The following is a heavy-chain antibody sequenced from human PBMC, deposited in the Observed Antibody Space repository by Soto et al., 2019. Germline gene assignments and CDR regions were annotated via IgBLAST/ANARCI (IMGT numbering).Heavy chain of an antibody. D-gene: IGHD3-3*01. V-gene: IGHV3-23*01. CDR3: AKGPTIFGVVIIPDYYYGMYV. CDR2: ISGSGGST. Sequence: GGSLRLSCAASGFTFSSYAMSWVRQAPGKGLEWVSAISGSGGSTYYTDSVKGRFTISRDNSKNTLYLQMNSLRAEDTALYYCAKGPTIFGVVIIPDYYYGMYVWGQGTTVTVSS. CDR1: GFTFSSYA. J-gene: IGHJ6*02.